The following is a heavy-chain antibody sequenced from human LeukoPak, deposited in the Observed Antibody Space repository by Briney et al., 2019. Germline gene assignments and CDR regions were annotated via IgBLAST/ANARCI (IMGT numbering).Heavy chain of an antibody. V-gene: IGHV3-23*01. CDR3: AKARDIVVVPAAMCALDV. CDR1: GFTVSNNY. J-gene: IGHJ6*02. CDR2: VSGSGGYT. D-gene: IGHD2-2*01. Sequence: GGSLRLSCAVSGFTVSNNYMSWVRQAPGKGLEWVSAVSGSGGYTYYVDSVRGRFTISRDNSKNTLYLQLNSLTAEDTAVYYCAKARDIVVVPAAMCALDVWGQGTTVTVSS.